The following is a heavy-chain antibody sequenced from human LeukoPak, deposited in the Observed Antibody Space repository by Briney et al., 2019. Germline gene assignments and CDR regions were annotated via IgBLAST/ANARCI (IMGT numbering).Heavy chain of an antibody. CDR3: ARIRDGYNDAYDL. J-gene: IGHJ3*01. Sequence: ASVTVSFKASGCTFTNYYIHWVRQAPGQVLEWMGLINPDGGNTNYAQNFQGRVTLTRDTSTSTVYMELSSLRSEDTAIYYCARIRDGYNDAYDLWGQGTVVTVPS. CDR2: INPDGGNT. D-gene: IGHD5-24*01. V-gene: IGHV1-46*01. CDR1: GCTFTNYY.